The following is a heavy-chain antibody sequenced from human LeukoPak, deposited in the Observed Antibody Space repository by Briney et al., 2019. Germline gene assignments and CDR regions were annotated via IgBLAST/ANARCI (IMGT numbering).Heavy chain of an antibody. Sequence: ASVKVSCKASGYTFTSYGISWVRQAPGQGLEWMGWISAYNGNTNYAQKLQGRVTMTTDTSTSTAYMELRSLRSDDTAVYYCARDLGVEMATMYYYYGMDVWGQGTTVTVSS. CDR1: GYTFTSYG. CDR3: ARDLGVEMATMYYYYGMDV. CDR2: ISAYNGNT. J-gene: IGHJ6*02. V-gene: IGHV1-18*01. D-gene: IGHD5-24*01.